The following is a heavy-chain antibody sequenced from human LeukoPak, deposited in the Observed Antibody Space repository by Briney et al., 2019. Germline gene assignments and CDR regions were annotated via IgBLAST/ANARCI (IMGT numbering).Heavy chain of an antibody. Sequence: SQTLSLTCTVSGGSIRSGDFYWSWIRQPPGKGLEWIGYIYYSGSTNYNPSLKSRVTISVDTSKNQFSLKLSSVTAADTAVYYCARAIGSSWFPFDYWGQGTLVTVSS. V-gene: IGHV4-30-4*01. J-gene: IGHJ4*02. CDR1: GGSIRSGDFY. D-gene: IGHD6-13*01. CDR3: ARAIGSSWFPFDY. CDR2: IYYSGST.